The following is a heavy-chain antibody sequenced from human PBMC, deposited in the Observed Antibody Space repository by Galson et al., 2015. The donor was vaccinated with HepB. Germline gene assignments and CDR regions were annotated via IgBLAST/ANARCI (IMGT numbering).Heavy chain of an antibody. J-gene: IGHJ6*02. CDR2: ISSSGSTI. CDR1: GFTFSSYE. V-gene: IGHV3-48*03. CDR3: ASTYGSVHYYYGMDV. D-gene: IGHD3-10*01. Sequence: SLRLSCAASGFTFSSYEMNWVRQAPGKGLEWVSYISSSGSTIYYADSVKGRFTISRDNAKNSLYLQMNSLRAEDTAVYYCASTYGSVHYYYGMDVWGQGTTVTVSS.